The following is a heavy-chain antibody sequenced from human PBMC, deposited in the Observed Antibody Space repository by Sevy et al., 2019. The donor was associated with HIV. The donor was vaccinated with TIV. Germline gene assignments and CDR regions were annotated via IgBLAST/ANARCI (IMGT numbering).Heavy chain of an antibody. CDR2: IKQDGSVK. V-gene: IGHV3-7*01. CDR3: VRAIAADGSF. J-gene: IGHJ4*02. CDR1: GFSLNIYW. D-gene: IGHD6-13*01. Sequence: GGSLRLSCAASGFSLNIYWMSWVRQAPGKGLEWVANIKQDGSVKYYEDSVKGRFTISRDNARNLLYLQMNSLRAEDTALYYCVRAIAADGSFWGQGTLVTVSS.